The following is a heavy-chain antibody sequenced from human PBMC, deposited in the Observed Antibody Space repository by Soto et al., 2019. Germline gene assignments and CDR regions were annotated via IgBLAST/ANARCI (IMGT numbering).Heavy chain of an antibody. CDR2: ISWNSGSI. Sequence: EVQLVESGGGLVQPGRSLRLSCAASGFTFDDYAMHWVRQAPGKCLEWVSGISWNSGSIGYADSVKGRFTISRDNAKNSLYLQMNSLRAEDTALYYCAKGRPSGLWFGESLDYWGQGTLVTVS. CDR1: GFTFDDYA. CDR3: AKGRPSGLWFGESLDY. D-gene: IGHD3-10*01. J-gene: IGHJ4*02. V-gene: IGHV3-9*01.